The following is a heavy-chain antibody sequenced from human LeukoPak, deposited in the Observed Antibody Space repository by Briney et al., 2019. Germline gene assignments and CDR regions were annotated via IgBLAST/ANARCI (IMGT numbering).Heavy chain of an antibody. CDR3: AKCLGNDCYSFDY. J-gene: IGHJ4*02. CDR2: IAYDGSDK. V-gene: IGHV3-30*18. Sequence: PGRSLRLSCSASGFTFNKYGMHWVRQAPGKGLEWVAVIAYDGSDKYNADSGKGRFTISRDNSKNTLYLQLNSLRTDDTAVYYCAKCLGNDCYSFDYWGQGTLVTVSS. D-gene: IGHD2-21*02. CDR1: GFTFNKYG.